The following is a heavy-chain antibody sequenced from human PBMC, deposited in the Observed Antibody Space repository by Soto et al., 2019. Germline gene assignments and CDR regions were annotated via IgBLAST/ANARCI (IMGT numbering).Heavy chain of an antibody. D-gene: IGHD1-7*01. Sequence: SETLSLTCTVSGGSISSGGYYWSWIRQHPGKGLEWIGYIYYSGSTYYNPSLKSRVTISVDTSKNQFSLKLSSVTPEDTAVYYCASNAWNFVTSRDFWGQGILVTVSS. J-gene: IGHJ4*02. CDR3: ASNAWNFVTSRDF. CDR1: GGSISSGGYY. CDR2: IYYSGST. V-gene: IGHV4-31*03.